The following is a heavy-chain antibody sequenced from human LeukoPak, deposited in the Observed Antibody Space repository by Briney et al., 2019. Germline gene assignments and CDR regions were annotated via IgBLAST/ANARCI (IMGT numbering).Heavy chain of an antibody. CDR2: VWYDGSTK. CDR1: GFNFNLYA. D-gene: IGHD1-26*01. J-gene: IGHJ4*02. CDR3: ARDGRSVGAPTLFGY. Sequence: PGGSLRLSCAASGFNFNLYAMHWVRQAPGKGLEWVASVWYDGSTKYYAHSVTGRFTISRDNFRNTLYLQMNSLRAEDTAVYYCARDGRSVGAPTLFGYWGQGTLVTVSS. V-gene: IGHV3-33*01.